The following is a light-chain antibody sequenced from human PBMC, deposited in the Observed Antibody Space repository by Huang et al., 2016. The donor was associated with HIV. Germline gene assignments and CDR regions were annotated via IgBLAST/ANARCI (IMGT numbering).Light chain of an antibody. Sequence: DIQMTQSPSSLSASVGDRVTITCRSTQNISSYLNWYQHKPGKVPNLLIYAASNLQSAVPSRFSGSGSVTDFTLTISSLQPEDSATYYCQQSYSTPWTFGPGAKVEIK. V-gene: IGKV1-39*01. CDR2: AAS. CDR1: QNISSY. CDR3: QQSYSTPWT. J-gene: IGKJ1*01.